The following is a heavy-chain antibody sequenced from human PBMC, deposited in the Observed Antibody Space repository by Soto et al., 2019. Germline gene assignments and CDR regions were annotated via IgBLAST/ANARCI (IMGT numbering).Heavy chain of an antibody. CDR3: AKGSFGFDY. D-gene: IGHD3-10*01. CDR1: GVTFTSYA. J-gene: IGHJ4*02. V-gene: IGHV3-23*01. Sequence: EVQLLESGGGLVQPGGSLRLSCAASGVTFTSYAMTWVRQVPGEGLQWVSSISKSGDSTYYADSVKGRFTTSRDNSKNTLYLQMNSVRAEDTAIYYCAKGSFGFDYWGQGTLVTVSS. CDR2: ISKSGDST.